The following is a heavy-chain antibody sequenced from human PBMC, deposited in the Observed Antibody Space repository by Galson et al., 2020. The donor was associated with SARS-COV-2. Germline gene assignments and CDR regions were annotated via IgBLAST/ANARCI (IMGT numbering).Heavy chain of an antibody. Sequence: VSGFTFSTAWLIWVRQAPGKGLEWVGRIKTRSDGETTDYGAPVKGRFIISRDDSKDTVYLHMNSLRTEDTAVYYCAIRFGGLGYMDVWGKGTTVTVSS. D-gene: IGHD3-10*01. CDR2: IKTRSDGETT. J-gene: IGHJ6*04. CDR3: AIRFGGLGYMDV. V-gene: IGHV3-15*01. CDR1: GFTFSTAW.